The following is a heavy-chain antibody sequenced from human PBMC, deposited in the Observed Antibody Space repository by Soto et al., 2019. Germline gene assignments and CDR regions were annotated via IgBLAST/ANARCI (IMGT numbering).Heavy chain of an antibody. J-gene: IGHJ5*02. V-gene: IGHV4-39*01. CDR2: IYYSGST. Sequence: SETLSLTCTVSGGSISSSSYYWGWIRQPPGKGLEWIGSIYYSGSTYYNPSLKSRVTISVDTSKNQFSLKLSSVTAADTAVYYCARRPLTRDYGLDWFDPWGQGTLVTVSS. CDR1: GGSISSSSYY. D-gene: IGHD4-17*01. CDR3: ARRPLTRDYGLDWFDP.